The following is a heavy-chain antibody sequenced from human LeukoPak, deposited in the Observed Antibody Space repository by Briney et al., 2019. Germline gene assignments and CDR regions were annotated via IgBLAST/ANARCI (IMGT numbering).Heavy chain of an antibody. Sequence: ASVKVSCKASGYTFTDYYMHWVRQAPGQQLEWMGWIIPNSGGTNYAQQFQGRVTMTRDTSISTAYMELSRLRSDDTAVYYCARGDYAVGLEYWGQGTLATVSS. D-gene: IGHD4-17*01. CDR2: IIPNSGGT. V-gene: IGHV1-2*02. CDR1: GYTFTDYY. CDR3: ARGDYAVGLEY. J-gene: IGHJ4*02.